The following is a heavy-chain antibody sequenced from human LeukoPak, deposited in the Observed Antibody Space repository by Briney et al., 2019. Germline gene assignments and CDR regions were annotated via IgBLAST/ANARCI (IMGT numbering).Heavy chain of an antibody. J-gene: IGHJ4*02. V-gene: IGHV4-59*12. Sequence: SETLSLTCTVSGGSISSYYWSWIRQPPGKGLEWIGYIYYSGSTNYNPSLKSRVTISVDTSKNQFSLKLSSVTAAVTAVYYCARESPRNSLGYWGQGTLVPVSS. CDR3: ARESPRNSLGY. CDR2: IYYSGST. D-gene: IGHD1-14*01. CDR1: GGSISSYY.